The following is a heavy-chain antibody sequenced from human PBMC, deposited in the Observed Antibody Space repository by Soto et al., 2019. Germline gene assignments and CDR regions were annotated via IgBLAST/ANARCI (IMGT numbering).Heavy chain of an antibody. D-gene: IGHD5-12*01. CDR1: GFTFSSYS. V-gene: IGHV3-48*01. CDR3: ASLGYSGYDYPSYYYYYYMDV. J-gene: IGHJ6*03. CDR2: ISSSSSTI. Sequence: CAASGFTFSSYSMNWVRQAPWKGLEWVSYISSSSSTIYYADSVKGRFTISRDNAKNSLYLQMNSLRAEDTAVYYCASLGYSGYDYPSYYYYYYMDVWGKGTTVTVSS.